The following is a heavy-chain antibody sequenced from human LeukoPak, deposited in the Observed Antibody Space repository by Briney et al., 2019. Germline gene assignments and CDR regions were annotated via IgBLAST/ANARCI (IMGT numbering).Heavy chain of an antibody. J-gene: IGHJ4*02. D-gene: IGHD3-22*01. CDR3: ARAPGPYDSSGHYFNFEY. CDR2: ISDSGSNA. CDR1: GGSLSTHH. Sequence: SETLSLTCVVSGGSLSTHHWSWIRQSPGRGLEWIGYISDSGSNADYNPSLKSRVTISVDTSENQFSLKLSSVTAADTAVYYCARAPGPYDSSGHYFNFEYWGQGTLVTVSS. V-gene: IGHV4-59*11.